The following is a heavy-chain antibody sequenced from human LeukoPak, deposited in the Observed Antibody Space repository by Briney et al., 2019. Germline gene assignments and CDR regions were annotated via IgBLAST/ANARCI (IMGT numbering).Heavy chain of an antibody. Sequence: GESLKISCKGSGYSFTTYWIGWVRQMPGKGLEWMGIIYAGDSNTRYSPSFQGQVTISVDKSISTAYPQWTSLKASDTAMYYCAVRGYSYGTIDYWGQGTLVTVSS. J-gene: IGHJ4*02. CDR1: GYSFTTYW. D-gene: IGHD5-18*01. CDR3: AVRGYSYGTIDY. V-gene: IGHV5-51*01. CDR2: IYAGDSNT.